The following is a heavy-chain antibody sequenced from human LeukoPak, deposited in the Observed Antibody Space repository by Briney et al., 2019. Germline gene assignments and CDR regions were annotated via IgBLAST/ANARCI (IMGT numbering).Heavy chain of an antibody. V-gene: IGHV1-18*01. D-gene: IGHD3-10*01. CDR1: GYTLTTHG. CDR2: ISTYNGNT. CDR3: ARDRVYYYGSGSYRFDP. Sequence: ASVKVSCKASGYTLTTHGISWVRQAPGQGLEWMGWISTYNGNTNYAQKFQGRVTMTRDTSISTAYMELSRLRSDDTAVYYCARDRVYYYGSGSYRFDPWGQGTLVTVSS. J-gene: IGHJ5*02.